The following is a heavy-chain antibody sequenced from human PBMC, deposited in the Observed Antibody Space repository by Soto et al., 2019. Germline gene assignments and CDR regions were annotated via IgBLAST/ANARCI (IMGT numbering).Heavy chain of an antibody. CDR1: GYSFTSYW. V-gene: IGHV5-10-1*01. Sequence: PGESLKISCKGSGYSFTSYWISWVRQMPGKGLEWMGRIDPSDSYTNYSPSFQGHVTISADKSISTAYLQWSSLKASDTAMYYCALKTGTQMDVWGQGTTVTVSS. CDR2: IDPSDSYT. D-gene: IGHD1-1*01. J-gene: IGHJ6*02. CDR3: ALKTGTQMDV.